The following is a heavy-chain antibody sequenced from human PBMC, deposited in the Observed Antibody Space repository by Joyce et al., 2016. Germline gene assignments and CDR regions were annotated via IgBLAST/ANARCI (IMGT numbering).Heavy chain of an antibody. V-gene: IGHV4-30-4*01. CDR2: IHSSGTT. D-gene: IGHD7-27*01. J-gene: IGHJ6*02. CDR3: ASEGNWGAFDYSGMDV. Sequence: QVQLQESGPGLVKPSQTLSLTCTGSGGSTRRDENYWSWIRQSPGQGLKWIGYIHSSGTTYYSPSLNGRVTISVDTSKNECTLKVTAVTAADTAVYYGASEGNWGAFDYSGMDVWGQGTLVIVSS. CDR1: GGSTRRDENY.